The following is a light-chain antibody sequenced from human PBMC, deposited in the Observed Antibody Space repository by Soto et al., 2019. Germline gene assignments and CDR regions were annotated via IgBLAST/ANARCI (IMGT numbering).Light chain of an antibody. V-gene: IGLV2-14*03. J-gene: IGLJ2*01. CDR1: SSDVGGYNY. Sequence: QSALTQPASVSGSPGQSITISCTGTSSDVGGYNYVSWYQQHPGKVPKLMIYEVFRRPSGISDRFSGSKSGNTAALTISGVQVEYEADYYCCSYTTTSTVVFGVGTTVTVL. CDR3: CSYTTTSTVV. CDR2: EVF.